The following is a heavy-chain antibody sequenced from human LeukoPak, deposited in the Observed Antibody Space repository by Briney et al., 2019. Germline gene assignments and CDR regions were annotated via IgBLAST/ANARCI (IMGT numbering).Heavy chain of an antibody. CDR3: ARPRDSSSQYYFDY. CDR2: IYPGDSDT. J-gene: IGHJ4*02. CDR1: GYSFTSYW. D-gene: IGHD6-6*01. V-gene: IGHV5-51*01. Sequence: GESLKISCKGSGYSFTSYWIGWVRPMPGKGLDWMGIIYPGDSDTRYSPSFQGQVTISADKSISTAYLQWSSLKASDTAMYYCARPRDSSSQYYFDYWGQGTLVTVSS.